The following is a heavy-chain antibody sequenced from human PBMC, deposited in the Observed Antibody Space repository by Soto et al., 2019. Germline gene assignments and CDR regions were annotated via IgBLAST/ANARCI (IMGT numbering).Heavy chain of an antibody. V-gene: IGHV1-18*04. CDR3: ARDPVGGHFDY. Sequence: QVHLVQSGGEVRKPGASVRVSCKTSGYPFSSYDISWVRQAPGQGLEWMGWINPHNGDTNYTQTFRDRVTMTKDTSTTTDYMELRSLKSDDTAVYFCARDPVGGHFDYWGQGTLVTVSS. CDR2: INPHNGDT. D-gene: IGHD2-15*01. CDR1: GYPFSSYD. J-gene: IGHJ4*02.